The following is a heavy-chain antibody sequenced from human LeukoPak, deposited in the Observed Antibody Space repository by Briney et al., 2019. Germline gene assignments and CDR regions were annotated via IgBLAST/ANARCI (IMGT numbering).Heavy chain of an antibody. CDR1: GYTFTGYY. CDR3: ARDRGYCTNGVCYGEYYFDY. V-gene: IGHV1-2*02. J-gene: IGHJ4*02. D-gene: IGHD2-8*01. Sequence: ASVKVSCKASGYTFTGYYMHWVRQAPGQGLEWMGWINPNSGGTNYAQKFQGRITMTRDTSISTAYMELSRLRSDDTAVYYCARDRGYCTNGVCYGEYYFDYWGQGTLVTVSS. CDR2: INPNSGGT.